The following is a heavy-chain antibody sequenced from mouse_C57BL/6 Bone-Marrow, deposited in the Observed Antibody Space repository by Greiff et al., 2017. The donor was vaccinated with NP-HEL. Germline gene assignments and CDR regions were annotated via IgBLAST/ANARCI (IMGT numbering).Heavy chain of an antibody. CDR2: ISSGGSYT. V-gene: IGHV5-6*01. Sequence: VQLQQSGGDLVKPGGSLKLSCAASGFTFSSYGMSWVRQTPDKRLEWVATISSGGSYTYYPDSVKGRFTISRDNAKNTLYLQMSSLKSEDTAMYYCARRGLEYYYAMDYWGQGTSVTVSS. J-gene: IGHJ4*01. CDR1: GFTFSSYG. CDR3: ARRGLEYYYAMDY.